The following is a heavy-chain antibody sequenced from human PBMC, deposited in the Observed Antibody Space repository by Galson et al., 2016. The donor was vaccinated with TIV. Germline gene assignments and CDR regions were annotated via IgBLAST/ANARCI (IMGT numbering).Heavy chain of an antibody. CDR2: IIESGRTI. CDR1: GFSFSSYE. D-gene: IGHD2-2*02. J-gene: IGHJ4*02. CDR3: ARGRGYCSTTSRYMDY. Sequence: SLRLSCAATGFSFSSYEMNWVRQAPGKGLEWVSYIIESGRTIYYADSVKGRFTISRDNAKNSLYLQMNSLRVEDTATYYCARGRGYCSTTSRYMDYWGKGTLVTVSS. V-gene: IGHV3-48*03.